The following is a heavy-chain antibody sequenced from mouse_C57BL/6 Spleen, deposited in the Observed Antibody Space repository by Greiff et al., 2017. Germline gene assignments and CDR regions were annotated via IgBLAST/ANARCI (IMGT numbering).Heavy chain of an antibody. Sequence: DVHLVESGGGLVKPGGSLKLSCAASGFTFSSYAMSWVRQTPEKRLEWVATISDGGSYTYYPDNVKGRFTISRDNAKNNLYLQMSHLKSEDTAMYYCARAYGSSYGFAYWGQGTLVTVSA. CDR2: ISDGGSYT. J-gene: IGHJ3*01. CDR1: GFTFSSYA. CDR3: ARAYGSSYGFAY. D-gene: IGHD1-1*01. V-gene: IGHV5-4*01.